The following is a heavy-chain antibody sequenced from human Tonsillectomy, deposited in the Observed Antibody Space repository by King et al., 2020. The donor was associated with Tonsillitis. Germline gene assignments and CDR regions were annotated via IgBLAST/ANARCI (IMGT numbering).Heavy chain of an antibody. D-gene: IGHD3-10*01. CDR2: IYYDGST. CDR3: SRDYGPGSYYSRPLWY. Sequence: QLQESGPGLVKPSETLSLTCTVSGGSISNYFWSWIRQPPGKGLEWFGYIYYDGSTKYNPSLQGRFNISSDTSGNQFYLKLRSVTAADTAVYYCSRDYGPGSYYSRPLWYWGQGTLLTVSA. V-gene: IGHV4-59*01. J-gene: IGHJ4*02. CDR1: GGSISNYF.